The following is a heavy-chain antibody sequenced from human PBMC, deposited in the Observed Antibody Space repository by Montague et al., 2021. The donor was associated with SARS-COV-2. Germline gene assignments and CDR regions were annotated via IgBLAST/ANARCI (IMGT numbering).Heavy chain of an antibody. CDR2: ISFDGSSK. J-gene: IGHJ4*02. Sequence: SLRLSCAASGFTFSSHPMHWVRQAPGNGLEWVAVISFDGSSKYYVDSMKGRLTISRDNSKNTLFLQMNSLRVEDTAVYYCARGRQWLVLGQVDCWGQGTLVTVSS. D-gene: IGHD3-22*01. CDR1: GFTFSSHP. V-gene: IGHV3-30*04. CDR3: ARGRQWLVLGQVDC.